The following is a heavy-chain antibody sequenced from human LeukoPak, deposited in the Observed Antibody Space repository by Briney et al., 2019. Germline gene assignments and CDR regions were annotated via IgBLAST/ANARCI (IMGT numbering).Heavy chain of an antibody. CDR3: AKKGQADDDGKPD. CDR2: IDRGVGRT. Sequence: GGSLRLSCAASGFTFGIYDLSWVRQAPGKGLECVSAIDRGVGRTYYADSVKGRFTISRDNSMNTLYLQMSNLRADDTAVYYCAKKGQADDDGKPDWGQGTLVTVSS. CDR1: GFTFGIYD. D-gene: IGHD1-1*01. V-gene: IGHV3-23*01. J-gene: IGHJ4*02.